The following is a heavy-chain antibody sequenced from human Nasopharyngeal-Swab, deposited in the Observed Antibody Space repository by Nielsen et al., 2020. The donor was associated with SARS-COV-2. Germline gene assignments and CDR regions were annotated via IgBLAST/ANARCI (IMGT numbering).Heavy chain of an antibody. CDR1: GFTFNIYA. D-gene: IGHD3-10*01. V-gene: IGHV3-23*01. CDR3: AKDDVVRGDAFDI. J-gene: IGHJ3*02. CDR2: ISASGGST. Sequence: GESLKISCIASGFTFNIYAMARVRRTPGRGLQWVSGISASGGSTYYTDSVKGRFAVSRDNPRNTLYLQMHSLRVEDTALYYCAKDDVVRGDAFDIWGQGTMVTVSS.